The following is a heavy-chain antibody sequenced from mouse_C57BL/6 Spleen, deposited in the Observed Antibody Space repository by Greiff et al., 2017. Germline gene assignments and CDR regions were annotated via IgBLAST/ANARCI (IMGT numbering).Heavy chain of an antibody. Sequence: EVQLQEPVAELVRPGASVKLSCTASGYTFTNTCMTWVKQRPEQGLEWIGRIYPATGNTNYTAKFQSKATTTADTSSNTAYLQLSSLTSEDTAIYYCARDDGYFFMDYWGQGTSVPVSS. V-gene: IGHV14-3*01. J-gene: IGHJ4*01. CDR2: IYPATGNT. CDR1: GYTFTNTC. D-gene: IGHD2-3*01. CDR3: ARDDGYFFMDY.